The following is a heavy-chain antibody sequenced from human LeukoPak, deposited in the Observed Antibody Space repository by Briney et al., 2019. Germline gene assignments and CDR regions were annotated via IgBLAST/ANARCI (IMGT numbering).Heavy chain of an antibody. CDR3: ARGRGDSCGYYYGRGRWFDP. D-gene: IGHD3-22*01. V-gene: IGHV4-30-4*01. CDR1: GGSISSGDYY. J-gene: IGHJ5*02. Sequence: PSETLSLTCTVSGGSISSGDYYWSWIRQPPGKGLEWIGYIYYSGSTYYNPSLKSRVTISVDTSKNQFSLKLSSVTAADTAVYYCARGRGDSCGYYYGRGRWFDPWGQGTLVTVSS. CDR2: IYYSGST.